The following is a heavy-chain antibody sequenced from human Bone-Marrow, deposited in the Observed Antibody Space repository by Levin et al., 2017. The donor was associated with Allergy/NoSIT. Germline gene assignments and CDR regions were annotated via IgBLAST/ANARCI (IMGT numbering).Heavy chain of an antibody. J-gene: IGHJ4*02. D-gene: IGHD6-19*01. CDR1: GFILSTYG. CDR3: AREMAYTSGWYTVDY. V-gene: IGHV3-23*01. Sequence: TGGSLRLSCAASGFILSTYGISWVRQAPGKGLEWVSAFSRRGTTHYANSVKGRFTISRDDSKNTVYLQMSSLRGEDTAVYYCAREMAYTSGWYTVDYWGQGSPVTVSS. CDR2: FSRRGTT.